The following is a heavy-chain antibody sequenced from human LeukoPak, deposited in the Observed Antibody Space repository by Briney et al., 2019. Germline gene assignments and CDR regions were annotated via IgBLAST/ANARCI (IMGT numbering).Heavy chain of an antibody. J-gene: IGHJ4*02. V-gene: IGHV3-7*01. D-gene: IGHD2-2*01. CDR1: GFTFSSHH. Sequence: GGSLRLSCVASGFTFSSHHMNWVRQTPGKGLESVATIKPDGSEKYYVDSVKGRFTISRDNAMSSLYLQMNSLRAEDTGVYFCARMSSYCDYWGQGTLVTVSS. CDR3: ARMSSYCDY. CDR2: IKPDGSEK.